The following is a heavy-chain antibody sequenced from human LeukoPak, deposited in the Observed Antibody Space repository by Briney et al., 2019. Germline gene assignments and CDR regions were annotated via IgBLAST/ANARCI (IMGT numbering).Heavy chain of an antibody. CDR1: GFTVSSNY. V-gene: IGHV3-30-3*01. Sequence: PGGSLRLSCAASGFTVSSNYMSWVRQAPGKGLEWVAVISYDGSNKYYADSVKGRFTISRDNSKNTLYLQMNSLRAEDTAVYYCARDLWARGFDYWGQGTLVTVSS. CDR3: ARDLWARGFDY. J-gene: IGHJ4*02. CDR2: ISYDGSNK. D-gene: IGHD3-16*01.